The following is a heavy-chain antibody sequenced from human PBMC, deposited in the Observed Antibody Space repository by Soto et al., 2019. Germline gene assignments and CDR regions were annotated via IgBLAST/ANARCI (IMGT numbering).Heavy chain of an antibody. V-gene: IGHV4-31*03. J-gene: IGHJ4*02. CDR3: AGSTTTRPLFHY. D-gene: IGHD6-6*01. Sequence: TLSLTCTVSGGSISSVAFYWNWVRQHPVKGLEWIGYIYYTGSAYYNPSLKSRVTISVDTSKNQFSLNLNSVTAADAAIYYCAGSTTTRPLFHYWGQGALVTVSS. CDR2: IYYTGSA. CDR1: GGSISSVAFY.